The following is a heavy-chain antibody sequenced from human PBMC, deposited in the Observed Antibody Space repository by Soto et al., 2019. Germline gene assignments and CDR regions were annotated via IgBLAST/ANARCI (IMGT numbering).Heavy chain of an antibody. CDR2: ISAYNGNT. D-gene: IGHD2-15*01. J-gene: IGHJ6*02. V-gene: IGHV1-18*01. CDR1: GYTFTSYG. CDR3: ARHLVVVVAATTDYGMDV. Sequence: ASVKVSCKASGYTFTSYGISWVRQAPGQGLEWMGWISAYNGNTNYAQKLQGRVTMTTDTSTSTAYMELRSLRSDDTAVYYCARHLVVVVAATTDYGMDVWGQGTTVTVSS.